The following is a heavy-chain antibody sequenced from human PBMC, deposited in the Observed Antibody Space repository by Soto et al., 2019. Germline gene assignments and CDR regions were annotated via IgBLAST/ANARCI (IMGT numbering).Heavy chain of an antibody. CDR1: GGNFSGYY. Sequence: SETMSLTSAVDGGNFSGYYWSWVRKNPGKGLEWIGEINHSGSTNYNPSLKSRVTISVDTSKNQFSLKLSSVTAADTAVYYCAGLQVVVVAATRAAFDIWGQGTMVTVSS. V-gene: IGHV4-34*08. D-gene: IGHD2-15*01. CDR2: INHSGST. J-gene: IGHJ3*02. CDR3: AGLQVVVVAATRAAFDI.